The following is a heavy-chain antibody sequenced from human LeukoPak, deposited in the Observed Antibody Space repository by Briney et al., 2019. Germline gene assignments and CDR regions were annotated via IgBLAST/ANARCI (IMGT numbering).Heavy chain of an antibody. J-gene: IGHJ6*01. Sequence: PGRSLRLSCAASGFTFNNFAMHWVRQAPGKGLEWVSAVSVDECNRYYADSVKDRFTISRDNSRNTVYLQMNSLRIDDTAIYYCVKGKWEDNQYYYGLEVWGQGVTVIVSS. D-gene: IGHD1-26*01. CDR2: VSVDECNR. CDR1: GFTFNNFA. V-gene: IGHV3-30*18. CDR3: VKGKWEDNQYYYGLEV.